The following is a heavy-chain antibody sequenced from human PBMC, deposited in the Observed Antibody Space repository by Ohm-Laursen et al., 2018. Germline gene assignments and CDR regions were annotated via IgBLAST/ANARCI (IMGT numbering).Heavy chain of an antibody. D-gene: IGHD6-13*01. J-gene: IGHJ3*01. CDR1: GGSFSGYC. CDR3: ASSQSSSWYHAFDV. CDR2: INHSRST. Sequence: SDTLSLTCAVYGGSFSGYCWSWIRQPPGKGLEWIGEINHSRSTNYNPSLKSRVTISVDTSKNQFSLRLSSVTAADTAVYYCASSQSSSWYHAFDVWGQGTMVTVSS. V-gene: IGHV4-34*01.